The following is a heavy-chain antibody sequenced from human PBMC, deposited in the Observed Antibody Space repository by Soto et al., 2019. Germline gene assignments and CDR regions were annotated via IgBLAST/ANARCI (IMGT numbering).Heavy chain of an antibody. CDR1: GYTLTELS. Sequence: ASVKVSCKVSGYTLTELSMHWVRRAPGKGLEWMGGFDPEDGETIYAQKFQGRVTMTEDTSTDTAYMELSSLRSEDTAVYYCATVSFLRASALDYWGQGTLVTVSS. J-gene: IGHJ4*02. CDR2: FDPEDGET. V-gene: IGHV1-24*01. D-gene: IGHD3-16*02. CDR3: ATVSFLRASALDY.